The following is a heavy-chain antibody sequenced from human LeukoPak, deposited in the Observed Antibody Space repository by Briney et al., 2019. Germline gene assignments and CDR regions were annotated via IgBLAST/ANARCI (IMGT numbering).Heavy chain of an antibody. Sequence: GGSLRLSCSASGFTFSSYAMHWVRQAPGKGLEWVSYISSSSSYTNYADSVKGRFTISRDNAKNSLYLQMNSLRAEDTAVYYCARDATMVRGVDYWGQGTLVTVSS. CDR3: ARDATMVRGVDY. D-gene: IGHD3-10*01. J-gene: IGHJ4*02. V-gene: IGHV3-21*05. CDR2: ISSSSSYT. CDR1: GFTFSSYA.